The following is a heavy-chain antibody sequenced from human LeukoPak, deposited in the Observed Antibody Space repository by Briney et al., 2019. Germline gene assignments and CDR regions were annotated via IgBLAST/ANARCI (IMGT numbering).Heavy chain of an antibody. D-gene: IGHD2-2*01. J-gene: IGHJ5*02. CDR1: GFTFSSYG. V-gene: IGHV3-33*01. CDR3: ARDLGTSCCDWGSWFDP. Sequence: GGSLRLSCAASGFTFSSYGMHWVRQAPGRGLEWVAVIWYDGSNKYYADSVKGRFTISRDNSKNTLYLQMNSLRAEDTAVYYCARDLGTSCCDWGSWFDPWGQGTLVTVSS. CDR2: IWYDGSNK.